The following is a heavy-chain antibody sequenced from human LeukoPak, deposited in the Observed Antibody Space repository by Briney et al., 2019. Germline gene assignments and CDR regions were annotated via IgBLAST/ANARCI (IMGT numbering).Heavy chain of an antibody. D-gene: IGHD5-12*01. CDR1: GFTFSSYW. J-gene: IGHJ4*02. CDR3: AREMGGYPFDY. CDR2: IKQDGSEK. V-gene: IGHV3-7*01. Sequence: AGGSLRLSCAASGFTFSSYWMSWVRQAPGKGLEWVANIKQDGSEKYYADSVKGRFTISRDNAKNSLYLQMNSLRAEDTAVYYCAREMGGYPFDYWGQGTLVTVSS.